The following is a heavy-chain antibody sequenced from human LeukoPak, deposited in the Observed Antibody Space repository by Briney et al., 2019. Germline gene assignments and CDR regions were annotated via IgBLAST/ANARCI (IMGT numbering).Heavy chain of an antibody. Sequence: ASVKVSCKVSGYTLTELSMHWVRQAPGKGREGMGGVDPEDGETIYAQKLQGRVTMTEDTSTDTAYMELSSLRSEDTAVYYCATGESSGSYYLEYFQHWGQGTLVTVSS. D-gene: IGHD3-10*01. J-gene: IGHJ1*01. CDR2: VDPEDGET. CDR1: GYTLTELS. V-gene: IGHV1-24*01. CDR3: ATGESSGSYYLEYFQH.